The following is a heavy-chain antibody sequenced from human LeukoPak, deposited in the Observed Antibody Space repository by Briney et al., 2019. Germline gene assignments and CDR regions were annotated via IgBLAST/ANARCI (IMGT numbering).Heavy chain of an antibody. V-gene: IGHV4-61*02. CDR3: ARASYSYDINGWVPFDY. CDR1: GNSISSGDNY. D-gene: IGHD3-22*01. Sequence: TLSLTCTVSGNSISSGDNYWSWIRQPAGKGLEWIGRIYTSGSTNYNPSLKSRVTISGDTSKNQFSLRLSSVTAADTAVYYCARASYSYDINGWVPFDYWGQGTLVTVSS. CDR2: IYTSGST. J-gene: IGHJ4*02.